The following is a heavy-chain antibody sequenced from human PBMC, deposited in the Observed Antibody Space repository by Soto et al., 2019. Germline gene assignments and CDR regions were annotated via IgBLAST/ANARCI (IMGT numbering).Heavy chain of an antibody. CDR3: ARWGCSGSNCNLNQRSFDL. CDR1: GFIFNEYG. CDR2: IWYDGSNK. J-gene: IGHJ4*02. V-gene: IGHV3-33*01. Sequence: GGSLRLSCAASGFIFNEYGMHWARQAPGKGLEWVAVIWYDGSNKYYADSVKGRFTFSRDNSKNTMSLQMNSLRVEDTAIYYYARWGCSGSNCNLNQRSFDLWGQGTLVTVS. D-gene: IGHD2-15*01.